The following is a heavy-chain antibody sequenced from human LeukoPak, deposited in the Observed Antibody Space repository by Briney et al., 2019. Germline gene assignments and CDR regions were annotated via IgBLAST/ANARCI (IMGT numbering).Heavy chain of an antibody. CDR2: ISSTSNFI. D-gene: IGHD3-22*01. Sequence: GGSLRLSCAASGFTFSAHPMNWVRQAPGKGLEWVSSISSTSNFIYYADSVKGRFTISRDNAKNSLYLQMNSLRAEDTAVYYCARDYYDTYGYYYLPDYWGQGTLVTASS. CDR3: ARDYYDTYGYYYLPDY. CDR1: GFTFSAHP. V-gene: IGHV3-21*01. J-gene: IGHJ4*02.